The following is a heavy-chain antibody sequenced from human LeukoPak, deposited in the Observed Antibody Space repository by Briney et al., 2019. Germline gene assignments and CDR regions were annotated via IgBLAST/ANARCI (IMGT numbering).Heavy chain of an antibody. CDR1: GGSISSSSYY. CDR2: IYYSGST. D-gene: IGHD3-22*01. CDR3: ARDFDDDSKGY. Sequence: SETLSLTCTVSGGSISSSSYYWGWIRQPPGKGLEWIGYIYYSGSTNYNPSLKSRVTISVDTSKNQFSLKLSSVTAADTAVYYCARDFDDDSKGYWGQGTLVTVSS. V-gene: IGHV4-61*01. J-gene: IGHJ4*02.